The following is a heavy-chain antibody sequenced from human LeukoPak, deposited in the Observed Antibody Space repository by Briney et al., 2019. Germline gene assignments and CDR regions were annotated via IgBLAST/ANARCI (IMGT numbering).Heavy chain of an antibody. Sequence: SETLSLTCTVSGGSINNGDYYWNWIRQPAGKGLEWIGRIYTSGSTNYNPSLKSRVIISVDTSKNQFSLKLSSVTAADTAVYYCARQGARGELAPSRGNYFDYWGQGTLVTVSS. V-gene: IGHV4-61*02. CDR2: IYTSGST. CDR1: GGSINNGDYY. J-gene: IGHJ4*02. CDR3: ARQGARGELAPSRGNYFDY. D-gene: IGHD1-26*01.